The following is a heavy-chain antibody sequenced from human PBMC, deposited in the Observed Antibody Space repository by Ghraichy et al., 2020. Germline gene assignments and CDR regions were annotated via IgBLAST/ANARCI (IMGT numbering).Heavy chain of an antibody. J-gene: IGHJ4*02. CDR3: AREEPISRGGRNSGYYPRLWFY. V-gene: IGHV1-2*02. CDR1: GYTFTGYY. Sequence: ASVKVSCKASGYTFTGYYMHWVRQAPGQGLEWMGWINPNSGGTNYAQKFQGRVTMTRDTSISTAYMELSRLRSDDTAVYYCAREEPISRGGRNSGYYPRLWFYWGQGTLVTVSS. CDR2: INPNSGGT. D-gene: IGHD3-22*01.